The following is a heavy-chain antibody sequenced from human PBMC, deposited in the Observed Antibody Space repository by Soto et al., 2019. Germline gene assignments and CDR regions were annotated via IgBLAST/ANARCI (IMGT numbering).Heavy chain of an antibody. CDR3: AHSSGPYYFDY. CDR2: IYSGGNT. Sequence: GGSLRLSCAASGFTVRSYYMNWVRQAPGRGLEWVSIIYSGGNTYYADSVRGRFTISRDNSKNTLYLQMNSLRAEDTAVYYCAHSSGPYYFDYWGQGTLVTVSS. D-gene: IGHD3-22*01. V-gene: IGHV3-53*01. J-gene: IGHJ4*02. CDR1: GFTVRSYY.